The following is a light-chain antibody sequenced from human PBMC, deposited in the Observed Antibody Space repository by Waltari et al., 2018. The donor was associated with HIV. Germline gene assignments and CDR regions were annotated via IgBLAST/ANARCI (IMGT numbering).Light chain of an antibody. CDR1: SSDVGGYNY. CDR2: EVT. J-gene: IGLJ2*01. V-gene: IGLV2-14*01. Sequence: QSALTQPASVSGSPGPSITISCTGTSSDVGGYNYVSWYQQHPGKAPKVMIYEVTNRPSGVSNRFSGSKSGNTASLTSAGLQAEDEADYYCSSYTSSNTVVFGGGTKLTVL. CDR3: SSYTSSNTVV.